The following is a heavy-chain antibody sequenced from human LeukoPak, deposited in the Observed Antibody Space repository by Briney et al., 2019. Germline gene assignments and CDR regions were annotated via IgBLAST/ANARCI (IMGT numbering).Heavy chain of an antibody. J-gene: IGHJ3*02. Sequence: SVKVSCKASGGTFSSYAVSWVRQAPGQGLEWMGGIIPIFGTANYAQKFQGRVTITADESTSTAYMELSSLRSEDTAVYYCARTSAYCGGDCYSSAFDIWGQGTMVTVSS. CDR2: IIPIFGTA. CDR1: GGTFSSYA. D-gene: IGHD2-21*02. CDR3: ARTSAYCGGDCYSSAFDI. V-gene: IGHV1-69*13.